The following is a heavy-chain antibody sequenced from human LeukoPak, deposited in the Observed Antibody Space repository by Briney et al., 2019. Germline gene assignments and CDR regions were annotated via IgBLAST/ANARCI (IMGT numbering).Heavy chain of an antibody. CDR2: ISYDGSNK. V-gene: IGHV3-30*18. CDR3: AKDRAAAGEIDY. CDR1: GFTFNSYG. D-gene: IGHD6-13*01. Sequence: PGGSLRLSCAASGFTFNSYGMHWVRQAPGKGLEWVAVISYDGSNKYYADSVKGRFTISRDNSKNTLYLQMNSLRAEDTAVYYCAKDRAAAGEIDYWGQGTLVTVSS. J-gene: IGHJ4*02.